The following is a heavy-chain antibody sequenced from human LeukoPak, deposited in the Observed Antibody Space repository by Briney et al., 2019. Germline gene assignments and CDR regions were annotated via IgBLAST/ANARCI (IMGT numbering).Heavy chain of an antibody. D-gene: IGHD6-19*01. CDR3: ARQGSNSSGWYPVDD. V-gene: IGHV1-2*02. CDR1: GYTFTAYY. Sequence: GAPVKVSCKTSGYTFTAYYIHWLRQAPGQGLEWMGWMNPNSGGTKYAQTFQGRVTLTRDTSISTAYLELSSLTSDGTAVYFCARQGSNSSGWYPVDDWGQGTLVTVSS. J-gene: IGHJ4*02. CDR2: MNPNSGGT.